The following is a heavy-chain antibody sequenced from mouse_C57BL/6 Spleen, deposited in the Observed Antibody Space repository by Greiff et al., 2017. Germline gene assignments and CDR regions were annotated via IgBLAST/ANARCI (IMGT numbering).Heavy chain of an antibody. CDR2: ISYDGSN. V-gene: IGHV3-6*01. Sequence: DVKLQESGPGLVKPSQSLSLTCSVTGYSITSGYYWNWIRQFPGNKLEWMGYISYDGSNNYNPSLKNRISITRDTSKNQFFLKLNSVTTEDTATYYCARDLTTVSMDYCGQGTSVTVSS. D-gene: IGHD1-1*01. CDR1: GYSITSGYY. J-gene: IGHJ4*01. CDR3: ARDLTTVSMDY.